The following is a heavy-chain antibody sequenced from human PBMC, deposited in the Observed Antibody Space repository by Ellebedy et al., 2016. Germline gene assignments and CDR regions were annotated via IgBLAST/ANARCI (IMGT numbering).Heavy chain of an antibody. Sequence: SETLSLTCIVSGGSLSNYYWSWIRRPPGKGLEWIGYIYYTGTTKYNPSLEGRVTLSVDTSKNQFSLMLTSVTAADTAVYYCARGYFDTSGYSNPFDPWGQGILVTVSS. J-gene: IGHJ5*02. CDR1: GGSLSNYY. V-gene: IGHV4-59*01. D-gene: IGHD3-22*01. CDR2: IYYTGTT. CDR3: ARGYFDTSGYSNPFDP.